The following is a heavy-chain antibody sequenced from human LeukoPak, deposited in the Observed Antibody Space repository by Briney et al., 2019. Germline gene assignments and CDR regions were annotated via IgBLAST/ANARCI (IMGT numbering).Heavy chain of an antibody. J-gene: IGHJ5*02. D-gene: IGHD1-1*01. V-gene: IGHV3-23*01. CDR2: ISGRGDNT. CDR1: GFTFDDYA. CDR3: AKDRTGTTGRDWVDP. Sequence: GGSLRLSCAASGFTFDDYAMHWVRQAPGKGLEWVSAISGRGDNTYFADSVKGRFTISRDNSKNTLYLQMNSLRAEDTAVYYCAKDRTGTTGRDWVDPWGQGTLVTVSS.